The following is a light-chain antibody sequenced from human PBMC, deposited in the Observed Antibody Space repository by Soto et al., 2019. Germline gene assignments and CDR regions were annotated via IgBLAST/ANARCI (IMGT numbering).Light chain of an antibody. CDR2: DAS. V-gene: IGKV1-5*01. J-gene: IGKJ2*01. Sequence: DLQMTQSPSTLSASVGDRVTITCRASQSISSWLAWYQQKPGKAPKLLIYDASSLESGVPSKFSGSGSETEFTLTISRLQPDDFATYYCQQYNSYSPYTFGQGTKLEIK. CDR1: QSISSW. CDR3: QQYNSYSPYT.